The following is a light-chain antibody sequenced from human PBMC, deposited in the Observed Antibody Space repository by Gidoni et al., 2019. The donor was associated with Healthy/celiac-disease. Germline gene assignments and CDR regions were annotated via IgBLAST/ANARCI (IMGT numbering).Light chain of an antibody. CDR2: AAT. Sequence: DPVTITCRASQSISSYLNLYQQKPGKAPKLLIYAATSLQSGVPSRFSGSGSGTDFTLTISSLQPEDVANYYCQQSYSTPLTFGGGTKVEIK. J-gene: IGKJ4*01. CDR1: QSISSY. V-gene: IGKV1-39*01. CDR3: QQSYSTPLT.